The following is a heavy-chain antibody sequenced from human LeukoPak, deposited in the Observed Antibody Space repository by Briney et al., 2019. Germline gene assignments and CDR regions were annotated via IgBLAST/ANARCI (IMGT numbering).Heavy chain of an antibody. CDR2: IHSGGNT. CDR3: ARDRVVVVPAASPHDYYYYYGMDV. J-gene: IGHJ6*02. Sequence: GGSLRLSCAASGFTVSSSYMSWVRQAPGKGLEWVSVIHSGGNTYYADSVKGRFTISRDNSKNTLYLQMNSLRAEDTAVYYCARDRVVVVPAASPHDYYYYYGMDVWGQGTTVTVSS. D-gene: IGHD2-2*01. V-gene: IGHV3-53*01. CDR1: GFTVSSSY.